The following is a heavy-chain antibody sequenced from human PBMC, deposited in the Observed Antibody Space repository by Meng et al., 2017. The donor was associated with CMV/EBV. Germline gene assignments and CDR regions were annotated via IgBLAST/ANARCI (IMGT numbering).Heavy chain of an antibody. CDR3: AKDRCSTTSCPLDY. CDR1: GFTFSSYA. V-gene: IGHV3-23*01. CDR2: ISGSGGTT. D-gene: IGHD2-2*01. J-gene: IGHJ4*02. Sequence: GGSLRLSCAASGFTFSSYAMSWVRRAPGQGLEWVSFISGSGGTTYYADSVEGRFTISRDNSGNTLYLQMSSLRVEDTAIYYCAKDRCSTTSCPLDYWGQGTLVTVSS.